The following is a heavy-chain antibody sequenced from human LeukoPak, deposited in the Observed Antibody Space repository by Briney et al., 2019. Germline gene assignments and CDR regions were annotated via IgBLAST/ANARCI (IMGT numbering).Heavy chain of an antibody. V-gene: IGHV1-69*13. CDR3: ARSTDCSGGSCYSPYFQH. D-gene: IGHD2-15*01. CDR1: GGTFSSSA. CDR2: IIPIFGTA. Sequence: SVKVSCKASGGTFSSSAISWVRQAPGQGLEWMGEIIPIFGTANYAQKFQGRVTTTADESTSTAYMELSSLRSEDTAVYYCARSTDCSGGSCYSPYFQHWGQGTLVTVSS. J-gene: IGHJ1*01.